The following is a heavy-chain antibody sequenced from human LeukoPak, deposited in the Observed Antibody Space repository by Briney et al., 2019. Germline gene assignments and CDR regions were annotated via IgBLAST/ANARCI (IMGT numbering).Heavy chain of an antibody. V-gene: IGHV4-39*01. CDR1: GGSISSSTYY. CDR3: AGHKVGSSVRPPDYFDY. Sequence: PSETLSLTCTVSGGSISSSTYYCAWIRQPPGKGLEWIGNINYSGITYSNPSLKSRVTISVDTSKNQFSLKLSSVTAADTAVYYCAGHKVGSSVRPPDYFDYWGQGILVTVSS. D-gene: IGHD3-10*01. J-gene: IGHJ4*02. CDR2: INYSGIT.